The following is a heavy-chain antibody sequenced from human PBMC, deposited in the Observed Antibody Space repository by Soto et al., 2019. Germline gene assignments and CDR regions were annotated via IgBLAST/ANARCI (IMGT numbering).Heavy chain of an antibody. CDR1: GSTFINFG. Sequence: QVQLVQSGPEVKKPGASVRVSCKASGSTFINFGFSWVRQAPGQGIAWLGWISASNGNTYYAQKFQGRITLTTHTPTTPAYMDLRTLTSDDSAVYFCARVHGFLDGVYVPAPVDWGQGTRVSVPS. D-gene: IGHD3-16*01. CDR2: ISASNGNT. CDR3: ARVHGFLDGVYVPAPVD. V-gene: IGHV1-18*01. J-gene: IGHJ4*02.